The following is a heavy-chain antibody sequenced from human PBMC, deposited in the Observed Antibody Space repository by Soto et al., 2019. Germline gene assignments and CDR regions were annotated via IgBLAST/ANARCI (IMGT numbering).Heavy chain of an antibody. D-gene: IGHD5-12*01. CDR2: IHYNGNT. J-gene: IGHJ4*02. Sequence: SETLSLTCTVSCDSISAYSWSWVRQPPGKGLEWIGNIHYNGNTKYNPSLKSRVSMSVDTSKNQFSLRLISVTAADTAKYFCAREGNLGRWLQPLDFWGQGTLVTVS. V-gene: IGHV4-59*01. CDR1: CDSISAYS. CDR3: AREGNLGRWLQPLDF.